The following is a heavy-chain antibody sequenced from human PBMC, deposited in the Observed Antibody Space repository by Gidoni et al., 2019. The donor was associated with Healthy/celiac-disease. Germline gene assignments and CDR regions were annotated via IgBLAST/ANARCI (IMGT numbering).Heavy chain of an antibody. D-gene: IGHD3-3*01. CDR1: GGSISSYY. V-gene: IGHV4-59*01. CDR2: IYYSGST. Sequence: QVQLQESGPGLVKPSETLSLTCTVSGGSISSYYWSWIRQPPGKGLEWIGYIYYSGSTNYNPSLKSRVTISVDTSKNQFSLKLSSVTAADTAVYYCARERITIFARGWFDPWGQGTLVTVSS. J-gene: IGHJ5*02. CDR3: ARERITIFARGWFDP.